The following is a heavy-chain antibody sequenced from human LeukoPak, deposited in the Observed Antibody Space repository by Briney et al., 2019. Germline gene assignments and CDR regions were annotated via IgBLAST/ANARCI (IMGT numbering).Heavy chain of an antibody. J-gene: IGHJ5*02. CDR2: INPNSGGT. V-gene: IGHV1-2*02. Sequence: ASVKVSCKASGYTFTGYYMHWVRQAPGQGLEWMGWINPNSGGTNYAQKFQGRVTMTRDTSISTAYMELSRLRSDDTAVYYCASFPLLIAAAGTRFDPWGQGTLVTVSS. CDR1: GYTFTGYY. CDR3: ASFPLLIAAAGTRFDP. D-gene: IGHD6-13*01.